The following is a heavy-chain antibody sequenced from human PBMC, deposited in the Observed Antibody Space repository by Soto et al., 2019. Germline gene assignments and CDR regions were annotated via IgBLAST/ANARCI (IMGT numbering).Heavy chain of an antibody. CDR3: ARDPIRGDGYVFDS. J-gene: IGHJ5*01. D-gene: IGHD5-12*01. V-gene: IGHV3-7*01. CDR2: INRDGSER. Sequence: GGSLRLSCEAYGFTFSSYWMGWVRQAPGKGPEWVANINRDGSERYDVDSVKGRFTISRDNAKNSVYLQMNSLRAEDSAVYYCARDPIRGDGYVFDSWGQGALVTVSS. CDR1: GFTFSSYW.